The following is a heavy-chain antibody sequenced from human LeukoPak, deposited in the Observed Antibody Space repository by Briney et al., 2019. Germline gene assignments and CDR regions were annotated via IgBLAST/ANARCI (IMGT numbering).Heavy chain of an antibody. J-gene: IGHJ4*02. D-gene: IGHD6-19*01. CDR1: GGSISSCY. V-gene: IGHV4-59*01. CDR2: IYYSGST. CDR3: ARGSSGGWYYFDY. Sequence: PSETLSLTCTVSGGSISSCYWSWLRQPPGKGLEWIGYIYYSGSTNYNPSLKSRVTISVDTSKNQFSLKLSSVTAADTAVYYCARGSSGGWYYFDYWGQGTLVTVSS.